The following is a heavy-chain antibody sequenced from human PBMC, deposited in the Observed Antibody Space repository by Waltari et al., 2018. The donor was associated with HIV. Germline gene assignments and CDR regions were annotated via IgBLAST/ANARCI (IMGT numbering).Heavy chain of an antibody. Sequence: QVQLQESGPGLVKPSETLSLTCAVSGTSINSYNWWTWVRQPPGKGLEGIGEIDHAGSTNYNQSLKSRVTISVDKSENQFSLDLRSVTAADTAIYYCVRIQSGGSGSSWIDPWGQGTLVTVSS. CDR2: IDHAGST. CDR1: GTSINSYNW. J-gene: IGHJ5*02. D-gene: IGHD6-19*01. CDR3: VRIQSGGSGSSWIDP. V-gene: IGHV4-4*02.